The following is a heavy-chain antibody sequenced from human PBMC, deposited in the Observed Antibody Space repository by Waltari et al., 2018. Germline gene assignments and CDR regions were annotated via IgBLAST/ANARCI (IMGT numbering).Heavy chain of an antibody. CDR2: FDPEDGQT. V-gene: IGHV1-24*01. D-gene: IGHD2-2*01. J-gene: IGHJ5*02. CDR1: GYTLTELS. CDR3: ASLGYCSSTSCNWFDP. Sequence: QVQLVQSGAEVKKPGASVKVSCKVSGYTLTELSMHWVRQAPGKGLEWMGGFDPEDGQTIYAQKLQGRVTMTEATSTDTAYMELSSLRSEDTAVYYCASLGYCSSTSCNWFDPWGQGTLVTVSS.